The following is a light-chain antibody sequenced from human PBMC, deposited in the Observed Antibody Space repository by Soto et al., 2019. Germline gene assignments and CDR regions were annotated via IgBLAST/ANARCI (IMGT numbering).Light chain of an antibody. CDR3: QQYGDSLLT. J-gene: IGKJ4*01. CDR1: QSISSNY. Sequence: ENVLTQSPGTLSLSPGERATLSCRASQSISSNYLAWYQQKPGQTPNLLIYQASNRATGVPDRFSGSGSGTDFTLTISRLEPEDFAVYYCQQYGDSLLTFGGGTKVEIK. V-gene: IGKV3-20*01. CDR2: QAS.